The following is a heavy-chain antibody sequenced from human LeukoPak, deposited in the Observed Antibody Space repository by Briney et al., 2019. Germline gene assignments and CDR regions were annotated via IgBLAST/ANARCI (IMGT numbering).Heavy chain of an antibody. CDR1: GYTFTSYS. V-gene: IGHV1-18*04. Sequence: ASVKVSCKASGYTFTSYSISWVREAPGQGLEWMGWIRAYNGNTNYAQKLQGRVTMTTDTSTSTAYMELRSLRSDDTAVYYCARVGLGGKGENHVDYWGQGTLVTVSS. CDR3: ARVGLGGKGENHVDY. D-gene: IGHD3-16*01. CDR2: IRAYNGNT. J-gene: IGHJ4*02.